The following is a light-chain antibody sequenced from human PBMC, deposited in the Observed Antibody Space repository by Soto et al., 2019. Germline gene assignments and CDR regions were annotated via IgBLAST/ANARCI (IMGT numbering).Light chain of an antibody. Sequence: DIQMTQSPSTLSASVGDRVTITCRASQSISSWLAWYQQKPGKAPKLLIYKASSLESGVPSRFSGSGSGTESTLTIRRLQPDAFATYEYKKHNSAMYTLGQVTKLEIK. CDR2: KAS. J-gene: IGKJ2*01. CDR3: KKHNSAMYT. CDR1: QSISSW. V-gene: IGKV1-5*03.